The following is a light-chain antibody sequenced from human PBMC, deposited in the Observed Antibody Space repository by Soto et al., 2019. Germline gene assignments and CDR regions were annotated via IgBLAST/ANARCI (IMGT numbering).Light chain of an antibody. CDR3: QQYNNWPYT. J-gene: IGKJ2*01. CDR1: QSVSSN. CDR2: GAS. Sequence: EIVLTQSPATLSVSPGARATLSCRASQSVSSNLAWYQQKPGQAPRLLIYGASTRATGIPARFSGSGSGTEFTLTISSLQSEDFSVYDCQQYNNWPYTFGKGTQLEIK. V-gene: IGKV3-15*01.